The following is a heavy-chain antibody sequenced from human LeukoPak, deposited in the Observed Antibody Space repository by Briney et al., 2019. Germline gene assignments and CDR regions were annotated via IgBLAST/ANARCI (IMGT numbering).Heavy chain of an antibody. CDR1: GGSISSGSYY. Sequence: SETLSLTCTVSGGSISSGSYYWSWIRQPAGKGLEWIGRIYTSGSTNYNPSLESRVTISVDTSKNQFSLKLSSVTAADTAVYYCARERRGYYYYYMDVWGKGTTVTVSS. CDR3: ARERRGYYYYYMDV. CDR2: IYTSGST. V-gene: IGHV4-61*02. D-gene: IGHD1-1*01. J-gene: IGHJ6*03.